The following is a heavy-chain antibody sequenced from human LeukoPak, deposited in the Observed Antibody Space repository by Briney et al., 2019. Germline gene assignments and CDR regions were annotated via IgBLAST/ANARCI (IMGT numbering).Heavy chain of an antibody. V-gene: IGHV3-21*04. J-gene: IGHJ4*02. CDR1: GFTFSSYS. CDR3: AKDGTFCSGGSCYSE. D-gene: IGHD2-15*01. CDR2: ISSSSSYI. Sequence: PGGSLRLSCAASGFTFSSYSMNWVRQAPGKGLEWVSSISSSSSYIYYADSVKGRFTISRDNSKNTLYLQMNSLRAEDTAVYYCAKDGTFCSGGSCYSEWGQGTLVTVSS.